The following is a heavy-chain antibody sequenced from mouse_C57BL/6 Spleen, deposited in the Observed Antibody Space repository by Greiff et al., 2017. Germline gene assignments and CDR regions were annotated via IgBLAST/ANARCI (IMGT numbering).Heavy chain of an antibody. CDR2: INPNNGGT. Sequence: VQLQQSGPELVKPGASVKISCKASGYTFTDYYMNWVKQSHGKSLEWIGDINPNNGGTSYNQKFKGKATLTVDKSSSTAYMELRSLTSEDSAVYYCARSGVYGSSYVYFDVWGTGTTVTVSS. CDR1: GYTFTDYY. D-gene: IGHD1-1*01. V-gene: IGHV1-26*01. J-gene: IGHJ1*03. CDR3: ARSGVYGSSYVYFDV.